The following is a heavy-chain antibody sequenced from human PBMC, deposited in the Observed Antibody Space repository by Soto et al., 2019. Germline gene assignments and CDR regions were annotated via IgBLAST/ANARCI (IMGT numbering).Heavy chain of an antibody. CDR1: GYTFTSYG. Sequence: ASVKVSCKASGYTFTSYGISWVRQAPGQGLEWMGWISAYNGNTNYAQKLQGRVTMTTDTSTSTAYMELRSLRSDDTAVYYCARESLGYYYDSSGYPDYWGQGTLVTVSS. J-gene: IGHJ4*02. CDR3: ARESLGYYYDSSGYPDY. CDR2: ISAYNGNT. V-gene: IGHV1-18*01. D-gene: IGHD3-22*01.